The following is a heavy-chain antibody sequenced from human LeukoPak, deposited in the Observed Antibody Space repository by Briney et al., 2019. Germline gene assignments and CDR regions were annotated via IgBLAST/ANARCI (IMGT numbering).Heavy chain of an antibody. J-gene: IGHJ5*02. CDR2: INTDGSST. Sequence: PGGSLRLSCTASGFTFNNYWMHWVRQAPGKGPVWVSRINTDGSSTSYADSVKGRFTISRDNAKNTLYLQMNSLRAEDTAVYYCARALAVTGTGGFDPWGRGTLVTVSS. D-gene: IGHD6-19*01. CDR1: GFTFNNYW. V-gene: IGHV3-74*01. CDR3: ARALAVTGTGGFDP.